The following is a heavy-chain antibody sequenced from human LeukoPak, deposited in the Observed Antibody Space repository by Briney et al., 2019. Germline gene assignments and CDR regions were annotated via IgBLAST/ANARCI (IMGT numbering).Heavy chain of an antibody. V-gene: IGHV3-53*01. CDR1: GFTVSSNY. CDR2: IYSGGST. D-gene: IGHD4-17*01. CDR3: ARGSDYGDYGYFDL. J-gene: IGHJ2*01. Sequence: GGSLRLSCAASGFTVSSNYMSWVRQAPGKGLEWVAVIYSGGSTYYADSVKGRFTISRDNSKNTLYLQMNSLRAEDTAVYYCARGSDYGDYGYFDLWGRGTLVTVSS.